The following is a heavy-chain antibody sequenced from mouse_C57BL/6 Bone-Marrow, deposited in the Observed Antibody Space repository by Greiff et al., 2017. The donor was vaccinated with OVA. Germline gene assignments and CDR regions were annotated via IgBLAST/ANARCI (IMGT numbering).Heavy chain of an antibody. J-gene: IGHJ2*01. D-gene: IGHD4-1*01. Sequence: YTFTDYYINWVKQRPGPGLVWIGWIYPGSGNTKYNEKFKGKATLTVDTSSSTAYMQLSSLTSEDSAVYFCARGDWDYFDYWGQGTTLTVSS. CDR2: IYPGSGNT. CDR3: ARGDWDYFDY. CDR1: YTFTDYY. V-gene: IGHV1-84*01.